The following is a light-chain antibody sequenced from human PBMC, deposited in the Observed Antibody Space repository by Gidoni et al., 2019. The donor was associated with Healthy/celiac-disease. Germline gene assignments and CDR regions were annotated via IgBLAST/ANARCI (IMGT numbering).Light chain of an antibody. Sequence: IVLTQSPATLSLSPGERATLSCRASQSVSSYLAWYQQKPGQAPRLLIYDASNRATGIPARFSGSGSGTDFTLTISSLEPEDFAVYYCKQRSNWPWTFGQGTKVEIK. CDR3: KQRSNWPWT. V-gene: IGKV3-11*01. J-gene: IGKJ1*01. CDR1: QSVSSY. CDR2: DAS.